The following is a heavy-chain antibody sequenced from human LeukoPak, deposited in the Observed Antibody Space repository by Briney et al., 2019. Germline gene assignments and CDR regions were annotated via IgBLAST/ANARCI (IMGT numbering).Heavy chain of an antibody. V-gene: IGHV3-48*01. D-gene: IGHD2-8*01. CDR1: GFTFSSYS. Sequence: GGSLRLSCAASGFTFSSYSMNWVRQAPGKGLEWVSYISSSSTIYYADSVKGRFTISRDNAKNSLYLQMNSLRAEDTAVYYCARVMEELFPAVGPPAVAFDIWGQGTMVTVSS. CDR2: ISSSSTI. CDR3: ARVMEELFPAVGPPAVAFDI. J-gene: IGHJ3*02.